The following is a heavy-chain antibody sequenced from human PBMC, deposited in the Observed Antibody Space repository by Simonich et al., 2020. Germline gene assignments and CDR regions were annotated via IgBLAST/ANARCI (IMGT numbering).Heavy chain of an antibody. V-gene: IGHV1-2*02. CDR3: ARSHIAAAGTGYFQH. CDR2: INPNSGGT. Sequence: QVQLVQSGAEVKKPGASVKVSCKASGYTFTGYYMHWVRQAPGQGLERRGWINPNSGGTNYAQKFQGRVTMTRDTSISTAYMELSRLRSDDTAVYYCARSHIAAAGTGYFQHWGQGTLVTVSS. CDR1: GYTFTGYY. D-gene: IGHD6-13*01. J-gene: IGHJ1*01.